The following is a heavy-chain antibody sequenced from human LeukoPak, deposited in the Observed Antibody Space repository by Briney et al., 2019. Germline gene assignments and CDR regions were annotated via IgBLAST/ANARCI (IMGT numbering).Heavy chain of an antibody. CDR2: ISWNSGSI. CDR3: AKSGSASTSSFFDY. CDR1: GFTFDDYA. V-gene: IGHV3-9*03. Sequence: SLRLSCAASGFTFDDYAMHWVRQAPGKGLEWVSGISWNSGSIGYADSVKGRFTISRDNAKNSLYLQMNSLRAEDMALYYCAKSGSASTSSFFDYWGQGTLVTVPS. J-gene: IGHJ4*02. D-gene: IGHD2-2*01.